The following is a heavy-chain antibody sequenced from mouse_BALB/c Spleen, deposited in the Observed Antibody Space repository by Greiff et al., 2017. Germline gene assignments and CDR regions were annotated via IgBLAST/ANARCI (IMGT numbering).Heavy chain of an antibody. J-gene: IGHJ3*01. CDR3: TRSDSSGYVAWFAY. CDR1: GYAFTNYL. D-gene: IGHD3-2*01. V-gene: IGHV1-54*01. CDR2: INPGSGGT. Sequence: VQLQESGAELVRPGTSVKVSCKASGYAFTNYLIEWVKQRPGQGLEWIGVINPGSGGTNFNEKFKSKATLTVDKSSSTAYMQLSSLTSEDSAVYYCTRSDSSGYVAWFAYWGQGTLVTVSA.